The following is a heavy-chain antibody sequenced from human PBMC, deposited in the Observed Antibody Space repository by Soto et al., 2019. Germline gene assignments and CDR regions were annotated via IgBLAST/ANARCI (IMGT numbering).Heavy chain of an antibody. Sequence: QVQLVQSGAEVKKPGASVKVSCKASGYTFTSYDINWVRQATGQGLEWMGWMNPNSGNTGYAQKFQGRVTMTRNTSISTAYRELSSLSSEDTAVYYCLITAIVTSIKFYGMEVWGQGTTVTVSS. CDR2: MNPNSGNT. CDR1: GYTFTSYD. D-gene: IGHD5-18*01. CDR3: LITAIVTSIKFYGMEV. J-gene: IGHJ6*02. V-gene: IGHV1-8*01.